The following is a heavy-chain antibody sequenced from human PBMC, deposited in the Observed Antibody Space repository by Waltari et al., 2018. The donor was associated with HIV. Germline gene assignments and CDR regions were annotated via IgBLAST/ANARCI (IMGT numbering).Heavy chain of an antibody. CDR1: GYSFTSYW. Sequence: EVQLVQSGAEVKKPGESLKISCKGSGYSFTSYWIGWVRQMPGKGLEWMGIIYPGDSDTRYSPSFQGQVTISADKSISTAYLQWSSLKASDTAMYYCARQVVVPSGEPNYFDYWGQGTLVTVSS. J-gene: IGHJ4*02. CDR2: IYPGDSDT. V-gene: IGHV5-51*01. D-gene: IGHD3-22*01. CDR3: ARQVVVPSGEPNYFDY.